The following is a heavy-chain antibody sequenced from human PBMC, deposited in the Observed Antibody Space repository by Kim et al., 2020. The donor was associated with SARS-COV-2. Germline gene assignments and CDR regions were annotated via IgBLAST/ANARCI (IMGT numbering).Heavy chain of an antibody. D-gene: IGHD2-2*01. CDR2: TYYRSRWIY. J-gene: IGHJ4*02. CDR1: GDSVSSNIAA. CDR3: TRAICSTSSGNFDY. V-gene: IGHV6-1*01. Sequence: SQTLSLTCAISGDSVSSNIAAWNWIRQSPSRGLELLGRTYYRSRWIYGYAVSVKSRITINPDTSKNQFSLQLNSVTPDDTAVYYCTRAICSTSSGNFDYWGQGNLVTVSS.